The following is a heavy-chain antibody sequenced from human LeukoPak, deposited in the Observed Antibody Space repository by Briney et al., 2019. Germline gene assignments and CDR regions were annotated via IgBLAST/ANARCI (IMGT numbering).Heavy chain of an antibody. CDR2: FHYSGSA. CDR3: ARDSKYDSSGHAP. V-gene: IGHV4-39*07. Sequence: SETLSLTCTVSGGSITSSNYYWAWIRQPPGKGLEWIGSFHYSGSAYYGPTLRSRVTISVDTSKNQFSLKVSAVTAADTAVYYCARDSKYDSSGHAPWGQGTQVTVSS. D-gene: IGHD3-22*01. CDR1: GGSITSSNYY. J-gene: IGHJ5*02.